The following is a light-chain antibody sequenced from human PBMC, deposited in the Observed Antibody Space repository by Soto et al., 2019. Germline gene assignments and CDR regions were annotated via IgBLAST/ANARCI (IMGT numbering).Light chain of an antibody. CDR2: GIF. CDR3: QHYDGSPRT. CDR1: QSVNNDY. Sequence: ETVLTQCPATVSLSPGERATLYCRTGQSVNNDYLAWYQQKPGQAPRLLIYGIFNRDTGVPARFSGSGSGTDFTLTISGLEPEDSAVYYCQHYDGSPRTFGPGTKVEIK. J-gene: IGKJ2*01. V-gene: IGKV3-20*01.